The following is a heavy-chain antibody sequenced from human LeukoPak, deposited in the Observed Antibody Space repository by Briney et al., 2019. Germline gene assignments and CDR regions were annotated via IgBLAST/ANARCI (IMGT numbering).Heavy chain of an antibody. CDR1: GDSVSSNSAS. D-gene: IGHD7-27*01. CDR2: TYYRSKWYN. Sequence: SQTLSLTCAISGDSVSSNSASWGWIRQSPSRGLEWLGRTYYRSKWYNDYAASVKSRITINSDTSKNQVSLQLNSVTPEDTAVYYCSRELAWGPADYWGQGALVTVSS. CDR3: SRELAWGPADY. J-gene: IGHJ4*02. V-gene: IGHV6-1*01.